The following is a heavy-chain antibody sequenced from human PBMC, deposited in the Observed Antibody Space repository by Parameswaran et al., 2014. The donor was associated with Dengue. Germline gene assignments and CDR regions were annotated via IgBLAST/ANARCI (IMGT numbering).Heavy chain of an antibody. J-gene: IGHJ6*02. D-gene: IGHD2-2*01. V-gene: IGHV3-11*04. CDR2: ISSSGSTI. CDR3: ARDDLLVVVPATNYYYYYGMDV. Sequence: VRQAPGKGLEWVSYISSSGSTIYYADSVKGRFTISRDNAKNSLYLQMNSLRAEDTAVYYCARDDLLVVVPATNYYYYYGMDVWGQGTTVTVSS.